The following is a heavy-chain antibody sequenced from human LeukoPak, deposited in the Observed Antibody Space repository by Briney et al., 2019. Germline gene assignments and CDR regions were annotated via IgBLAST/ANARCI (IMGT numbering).Heavy chain of an antibody. V-gene: IGHV1-69*02. CDR3: ARENSSGWADY. D-gene: IGHD6-19*01. CDR2: IIPILGIA. J-gene: IGHJ4*02. Sequence: ASVKVSCKASGGTFSSYTISWVRQAPGQGLEWMGRIIPILGIANYAQKFQGRVTITADKSTSTAYMELSSLRSEDAAVYYCARENSSGWADYWGQGTLVTVSS. CDR1: GGTFSSYT.